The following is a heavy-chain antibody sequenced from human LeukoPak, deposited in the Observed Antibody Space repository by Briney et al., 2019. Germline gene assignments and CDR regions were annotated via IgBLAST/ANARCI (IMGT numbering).Heavy chain of an antibody. V-gene: IGHV3-30*18. CDR2: ISYDGSNK. Sequence: GRSLRLSCAASGFTFSSYGMHWVRQAPGKGLEWVAVISYDGSNKYYADSVKGRFTISRDNSKNTLYLQMNSLRAEDTAVYYCAKEGRRYDILTGSDYWGQGTLVTVSS. J-gene: IGHJ4*02. CDR1: GFTFSSYG. D-gene: IGHD3-9*01. CDR3: AKEGRRYDILTGSDY.